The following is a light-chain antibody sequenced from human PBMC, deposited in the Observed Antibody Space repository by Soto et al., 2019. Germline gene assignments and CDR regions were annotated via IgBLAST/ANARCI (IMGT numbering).Light chain of an antibody. CDR1: QSVSSN. CDR3: QRYNNWPPWT. V-gene: IGKV3-15*01. Sequence: EIVMTQSPATLSVSPGERATLSCRASQSVSSNLAWYQQKPGQGPRLLIYGASTRATGIPARFSGSGSGTEFTLTISSQQSEDFAVYYCQRYNNWPPWTFGQGTKVEIK. J-gene: IGKJ1*01. CDR2: GAS.